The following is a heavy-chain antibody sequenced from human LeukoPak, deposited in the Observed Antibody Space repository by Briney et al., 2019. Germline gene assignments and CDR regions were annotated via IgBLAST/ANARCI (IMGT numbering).Heavy chain of an antibody. CDR2: INWNGGST. Sequence: GGSLRLSCTASGFTFSDYAMNWVRQAPGKGLEWVSGINWNGGSTGYADSVKGRFTISRDNAKNSLYLQMNSLRAEDTALYYCARDQCSSTSCYAAEDYWGQGTLVTVSS. CDR3: ARDQCSSTSCYAAEDY. CDR1: GFTFSDYA. V-gene: IGHV3-20*04. J-gene: IGHJ4*02. D-gene: IGHD2-2*01.